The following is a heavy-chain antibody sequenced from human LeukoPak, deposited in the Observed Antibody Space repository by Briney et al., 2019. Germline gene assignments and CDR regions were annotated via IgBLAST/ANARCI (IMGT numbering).Heavy chain of an antibody. CDR3: AREMGSGSYYRNWYFDL. D-gene: IGHD3-10*01. CDR2: INPNSGGT. V-gene: IGHV1-2*02. CDR1: GYTFIDYY. J-gene: IGHJ2*01. Sequence: ASVKVSCKASGYTFIDYYLQWVRQAPGQGLEWVGWINPNSGGTNYAQKFQGSVTMTRDTSINTAYMELSSLRSDDTAVYYCAREMGSGSYYRNWYFDLWGRGTLVTVSS.